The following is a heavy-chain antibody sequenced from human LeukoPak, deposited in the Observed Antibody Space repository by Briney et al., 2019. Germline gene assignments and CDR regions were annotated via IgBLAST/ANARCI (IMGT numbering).Heavy chain of an antibody. D-gene: IGHD3-10*01. V-gene: IGHV1-2*02. J-gene: IGHJ6*02. CDR3: ARQGGMGVRGVIYYYYYGMDV. Sequence: ASVKVSCKASGYTFTGYYMHWVRQAPGQGLEWMGWINPNSGGTNYAQKFQGRVTMTRDTSISTAYMELSRLRSDDTAVYYCARQGGMGVRGVIYYYYYGMDVWGQGTTVTVSS. CDR1: GYTFTGYY. CDR2: INPNSGGT.